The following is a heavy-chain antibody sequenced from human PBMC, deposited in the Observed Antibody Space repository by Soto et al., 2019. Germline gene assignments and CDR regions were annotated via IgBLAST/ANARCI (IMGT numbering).Heavy chain of an antibody. CDR3: ARGLAAAGYYYYYGMDV. D-gene: IGHD6-13*01. CDR2: INHSGST. CDR1: GGSFSWYC. V-gene: IGHV4-34*01. J-gene: IGHJ6*02. Sequence: HSETLSLTWGVYGGSFSWYCWSWSRQPPGKGLEWIGEINHSGSTNYNPSLKSRVTISVDTSKNQFSLKLSSVTAADTAVYYCARGLAAAGYYYYYGMDVWGQGTTVTVFS.